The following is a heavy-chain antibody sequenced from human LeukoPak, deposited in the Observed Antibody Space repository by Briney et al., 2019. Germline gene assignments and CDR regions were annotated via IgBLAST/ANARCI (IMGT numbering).Heavy chain of an antibody. CDR1: GFTFDDYA. Sequence: GGSLRLSCAASGFTFDDYAMHWVRQAPGKGLEWVSGISWNSGSIGYADSVKGRFTISRDNAKNSLYLQMNSLRAEDMALYYCAKDGDTAIGDYWGQGTLVTVSS. D-gene: IGHD5-18*01. J-gene: IGHJ4*02. CDR3: AKDGDTAIGDY. V-gene: IGHV3-9*03. CDR2: ISWNSGSI.